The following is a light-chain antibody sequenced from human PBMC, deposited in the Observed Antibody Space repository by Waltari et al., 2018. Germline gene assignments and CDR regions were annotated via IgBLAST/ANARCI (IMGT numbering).Light chain of an antibody. Sequence: DIVMTQSPATLSVSPGERATLSCRASQSISNKLAWYQQKPGQAPRLLIYGASTRATGMPARFSGSGSGTEFTLTISSLQSEDFAVYYCQQYNNWPRTFGQGTKVEIK. CDR2: GAS. CDR3: QQYNNWPRT. V-gene: IGKV3-15*01. CDR1: QSISNK. J-gene: IGKJ1*01.